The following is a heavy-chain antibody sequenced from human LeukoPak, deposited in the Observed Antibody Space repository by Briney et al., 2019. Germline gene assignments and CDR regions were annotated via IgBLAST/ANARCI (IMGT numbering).Heavy chain of an antibody. V-gene: IGHV1-8*01. D-gene: IGHD5-18*01. CDR1: GYTFTSYD. CDR3: ARERRSGGMDTAMPKTLYYYYYGMDV. Sequence: ASVKVSCKASGYTFTSYDINWVRQAPGQGLEWMGWMNPNSGNTGYAQKFQGRVTMTRNTSISTAYMELSSLRSEDTAVYYCARERRSGGMDTAMPKTLYYYYYGMDVWGQGTTVTVSS. CDR2: MNPNSGNT. J-gene: IGHJ6*02.